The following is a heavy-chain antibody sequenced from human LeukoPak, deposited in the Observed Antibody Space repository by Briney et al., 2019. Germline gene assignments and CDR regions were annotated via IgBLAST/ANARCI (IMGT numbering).Heavy chain of an antibody. CDR3: ARQPRDGYNYYFDY. V-gene: IGHV5-51*01. D-gene: IGHD5-24*01. J-gene: IGHJ4*02. Sequence: GESLKIFCEASGYNFNSYWIGWVRQMPGNGLEWMGIIYPGDSDTRYSPSFQGQVTISADKSISTAYLQWSSLKASDTAMYYCARQPRDGYNYYFDYWGQGTLVTVSS. CDR1: GYNFNSYW. CDR2: IYPGDSDT.